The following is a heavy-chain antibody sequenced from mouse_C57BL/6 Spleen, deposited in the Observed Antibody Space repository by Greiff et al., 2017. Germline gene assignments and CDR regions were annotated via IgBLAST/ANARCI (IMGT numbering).Heavy chain of an antibody. J-gene: IGHJ1*03. CDR1: GFTFSSYA. V-gene: IGHV5-4*01. D-gene: IGHD1-1*01. CDR2: ISDGGSYT. CDR3: ARESTTVVATWYFDV. Sequence: EVQRVESGGGLVKPGGSLKLSCAASGFTFSSYAMSWVRQTPEKRLEWVATISDGGSYTYYPDNVKGRFTISRDNAKNNLYLQMSHLKSEDTAMYYCARESTTVVATWYFDVWGTGTTVTVSS.